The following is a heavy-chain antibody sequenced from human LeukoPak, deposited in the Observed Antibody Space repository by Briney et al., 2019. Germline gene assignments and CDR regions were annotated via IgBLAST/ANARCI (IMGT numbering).Heavy chain of an antibody. CDR2: IGISGGGI. V-gene: IGHV3-23*01. D-gene: IGHD2-21*01. CDR3: AKEFNRGLPDY. J-gene: IGHJ4*02. Sequence: GGSLRLSCAASGFTFSYYTMYWVRQAPGKGLEWVSIIGISGGGIHYADSVKGRFTISRDNSKNTLYLQMSSLRAEDTAVYYCAKEFNRGLPDYWGQGTLVTVPS. CDR1: GFTFSYYT.